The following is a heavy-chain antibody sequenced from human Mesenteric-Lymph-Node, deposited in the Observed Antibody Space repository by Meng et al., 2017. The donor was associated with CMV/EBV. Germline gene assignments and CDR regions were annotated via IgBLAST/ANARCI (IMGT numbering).Heavy chain of an antibody. CDR2: ISNNGNT. CDR3: ARAGGGYYTGSDYYYGMDV. V-gene: IGHV4-39*07. Sequence: SETLSLTCTVSGGSISSGSYSWVWIRQSPGDSLEWIGTISNNGNTYYNPSLKGRVTISVDKSNNQFSLKLSSVTAADTAVYYCARAGGGYYTGSDYYYGMDVWGQGTTVTVSS. CDR1: GGSISSGSYS. J-gene: IGHJ6*02. D-gene: IGHD3-3*01.